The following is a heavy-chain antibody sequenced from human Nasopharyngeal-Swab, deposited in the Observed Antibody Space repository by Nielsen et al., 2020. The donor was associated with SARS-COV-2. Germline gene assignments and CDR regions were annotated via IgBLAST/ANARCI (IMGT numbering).Heavy chain of an antibody. Sequence: AVPLSFTGAVFGWSFSGYCWSWIRQPPGKGLEWIGEINHSGSTNYNPSLKSRVTISVDTSKNQFSLKLSSVTAADTAVYYCSAAGGNYWGQGTLVTVSS. CDR3: SAAGGNY. D-gene: IGHD6-13*01. V-gene: IGHV4-34*01. CDR1: GWSFSGYC. CDR2: INHSGST. J-gene: IGHJ4*02.